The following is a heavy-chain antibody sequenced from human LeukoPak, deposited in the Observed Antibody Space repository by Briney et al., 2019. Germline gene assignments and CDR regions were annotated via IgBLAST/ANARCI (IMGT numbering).Heavy chain of an antibody. V-gene: IGHV3-74*01. CDR3: AKGGTNAFDI. D-gene: IGHD1-26*01. CDR1: GFTFSRYW. CDR2: INSDGSST. J-gene: IGHJ3*02. Sequence: GGSLRLSCAASGFTFSRYWMHWARQAPGKGLVWVSRINSDGSSTSYADSVKGRFTISRDNAKNTLYLQMNSLRAEDTAVYYCAKGGTNAFDIWGQGTMVTVSS.